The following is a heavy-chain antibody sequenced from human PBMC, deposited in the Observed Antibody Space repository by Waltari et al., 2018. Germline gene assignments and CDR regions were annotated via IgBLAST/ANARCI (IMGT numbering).Heavy chain of an antibody. D-gene: IGHD1-1*01. CDR1: GFTFDDYT. J-gene: IGHJ4*02. Sequence: EVQLVESGGVVVQPGGSLRLSCAASGFTFDDYTMHLVRQAPGKGLEWVSLISWDGGSKYCAESVKGRFSICRDNSKDSLYLQMNSLRTEETALYCCAKGHRYLDWGQGTLVTVSS. CDR2: ISWDGGSK. V-gene: IGHV3-43*01. CDR3: AKGHRYLD.